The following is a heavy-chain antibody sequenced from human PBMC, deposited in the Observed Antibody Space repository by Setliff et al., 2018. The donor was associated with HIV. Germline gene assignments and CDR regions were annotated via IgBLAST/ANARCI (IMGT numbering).Heavy chain of an antibody. CDR2: IRSSGDT. CDR1: GASISCHNYY. CDR3: TIPASSLAPN. Sequence: PSETLSLTCTVSGASISCHNYYWGWIRQSPGKGLEWIASIRSSGDTYYNPSLQSRVIISVDTSNNQISLKLTSVTAADTAVYYCTIPASSLAPNWGRGTQVTVSS. J-gene: IGHJ4*02. V-gene: IGHV4-39*01.